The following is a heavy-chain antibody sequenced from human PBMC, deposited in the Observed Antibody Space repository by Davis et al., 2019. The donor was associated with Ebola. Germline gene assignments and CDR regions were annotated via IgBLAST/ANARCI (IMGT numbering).Heavy chain of an antibody. J-gene: IGHJ4*02. V-gene: IGHV4-59*08. CDR1: GGSISNYH. D-gene: IGHD6-6*01. CDR2: IYYSGST. CDR3: ARHVYSSSSQDY. Sequence: GSLRPSFTVPGGSISNYHWSWIRQPPGKGPEGSGYIYYSGSTNYNPSLKSRVTISVDTSKNQFSLKLTSVTAADTAVYYCARHVYSSSSQDYWGQGTLVTVSS.